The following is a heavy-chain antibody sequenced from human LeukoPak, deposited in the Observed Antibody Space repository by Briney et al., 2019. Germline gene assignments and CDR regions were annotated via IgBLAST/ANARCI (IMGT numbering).Heavy chain of an antibody. D-gene: IGHD2-8*02. CDR1: GFTFSSYS. Sequence: AGGSLRLSCAASGFTFSSYSMNWVRQAPGKGLEWVSSISSSRSYIYYADSVKGRFTISRDNAKNSLYLQMNSLRAEDTAAYYCARDLVQYYFDYWGQGTLVTVSS. CDR3: ARDLVQYYFDY. V-gene: IGHV3-21*01. CDR2: ISSSRSYI. J-gene: IGHJ4*02.